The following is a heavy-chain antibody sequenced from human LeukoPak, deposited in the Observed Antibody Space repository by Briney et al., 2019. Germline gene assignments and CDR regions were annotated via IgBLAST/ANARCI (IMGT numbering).Heavy chain of an antibody. J-gene: IGHJ4*02. CDR3: ARETAVAGYVDY. D-gene: IGHD6-19*01. Sequence: SETLSLACTVSSYSISSGYYWGWTRQSPGKGLEWIGSIHHSWSTYYNPSLKSRVTISVDTSKQQLSLKLSSVTAADTTVYYCARETAVAGYVDYWGQGTLVTVSS. CDR1: SYSISSGYY. CDR2: IHHSWST. V-gene: IGHV4-38-2*02.